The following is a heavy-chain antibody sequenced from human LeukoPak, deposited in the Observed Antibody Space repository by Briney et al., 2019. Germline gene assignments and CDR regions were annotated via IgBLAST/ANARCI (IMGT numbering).Heavy chain of an antibody. CDR3: ARGDFGPDAFDI. CDR2: IYSGGST. J-gene: IGHJ3*02. CDR1: GFTVSSNY. Sequence: GGSLRLSCAASGFTVSSNYMSWVRQAPGKGLEWVSVIYSGGSTYYADSVKGRFTISRDDSKNTLYLQMNSLRAEDTAVYYCARGDFGPDAFDIWGQGTMVTVSS. V-gene: IGHV3-53*01. D-gene: IGHD3-16*01.